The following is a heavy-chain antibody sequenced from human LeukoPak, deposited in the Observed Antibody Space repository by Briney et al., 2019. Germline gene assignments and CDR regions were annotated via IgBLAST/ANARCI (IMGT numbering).Heavy chain of an antibody. V-gene: IGHV4-59*01. Sequence: SETLSLTCTVSGGSISSYYWSWIRQPPGKGLEWIGYIYYSGNTNYNPSLKSRVTISVDTSKNQCSLKLSSVTAADTAVYYCARDYDPPGLWGQGTLVTVSS. CDR3: ARDYDPPGL. D-gene: IGHD3-16*01. CDR2: IYYSGNT. J-gene: IGHJ4*02. CDR1: GGSISSYY.